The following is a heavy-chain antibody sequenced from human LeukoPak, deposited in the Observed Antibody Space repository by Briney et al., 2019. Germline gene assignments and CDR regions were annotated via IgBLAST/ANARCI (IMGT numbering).Heavy chain of an antibody. CDR2: IKTKSQGETT. V-gene: IGHV3-15*01. CDR3: ATGPDGGVEFDY. D-gene: IGHD3-16*01. CDR1: GFIFSYAP. Sequence: GGSLRLSCAASGFIFSYAPMSWVRQAPGKGLEWVARIKTKSQGETTEYAAPVKGRFIISRDDSKNTVHLQMDSLKTEDTAVYYCATGPDGGVEFDYWGQGTLVTVSS. J-gene: IGHJ4*02.